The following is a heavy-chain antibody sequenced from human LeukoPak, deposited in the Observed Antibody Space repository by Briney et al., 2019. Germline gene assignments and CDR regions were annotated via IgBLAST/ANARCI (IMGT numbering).Heavy chain of an antibody. J-gene: IGHJ2*01. D-gene: IGHD6-13*01. CDR2: IYSDGST. V-gene: IGHV3-53*01. CDR3: ARGGPYNSNWYLSSYFDL. CDR1: GFSVSSNY. Sequence: GGSLRLSCAASGFSVSSNYMSWVRQAPGKGLEWVSVIYSDGSTSYADSVKGRFTISRDNSKNTLYLQMNSLRVEDTAVYYCARGGPYNSNWYLSSYFDLWGRGTLVTVSS.